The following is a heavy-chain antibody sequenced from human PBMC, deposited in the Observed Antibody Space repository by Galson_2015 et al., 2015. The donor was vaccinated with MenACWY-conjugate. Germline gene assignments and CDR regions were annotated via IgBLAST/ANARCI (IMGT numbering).Heavy chain of an antibody. Sequence: SLRLSCAASGFTFGDYGMNWVRQAPGKGLEWVGFIRSKAYGETTDYAASVRGRFTISRDDSNSTTYLQMNSLKTKDTAIYYCTRVCTTDRSTSSSVSYYMDVWGIGTTVTVSS. J-gene: IGHJ6*03. CDR2: IRSKAYGETT. CDR3: TRVCTTDRSTSSSVSYYMDV. D-gene: IGHD6-6*01. V-gene: IGHV3-49*04. CDR1: GFTFGDYG.